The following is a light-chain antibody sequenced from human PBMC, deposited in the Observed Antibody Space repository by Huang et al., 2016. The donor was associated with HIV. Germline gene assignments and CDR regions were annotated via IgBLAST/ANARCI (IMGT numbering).Light chain of an antibody. CDR1: QGLGNS. V-gene: IGKV3-15*01. CDR2: ETF. Sequence: ERVLTQSPGTLSVSPGERATLPCRTSQGLGNSLAWYQLKPGQSPRLLIYETFIRASDIPARFSGGGSEIDFTLTISGLQSEDSAVYYCQQYHEWPRTFGQGTKVEIK. CDR3: QQYHEWPRT. J-gene: IGKJ2*01.